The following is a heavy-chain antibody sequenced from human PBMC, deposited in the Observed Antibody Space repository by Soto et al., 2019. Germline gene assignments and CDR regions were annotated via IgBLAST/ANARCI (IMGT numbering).Heavy chain of an antibody. V-gene: IGHV6-1*01. CDR3: ARDLYIVLPEPAGYYGMDV. CDR1: GDSVSSNSAA. D-gene: IGHD1-26*01. Sequence: PSQTLSLTCVISGDSVSSNSAAWNWIRQSPSRDLEWLGRTYYRSKWYNDYAVSVKSRITINPDTSKNQFSLQLNSVTPEDTAVYYCARDLYIVLPEPAGYYGMDVSGQGTTVTVAS. J-gene: IGHJ6*02. CDR2: TYYRSKWYN.